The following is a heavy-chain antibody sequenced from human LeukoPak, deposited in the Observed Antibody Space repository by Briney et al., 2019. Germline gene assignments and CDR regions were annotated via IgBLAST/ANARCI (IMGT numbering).Heavy chain of an antibody. CDR1: GFIFDDYG. V-gene: IGHV3-20*04. Sequence: GGSLRLSCAASGFIFDDYGMSWVRQAPGKGLEWVSGINWNGGSTGYADSVKGRFTISRDNAKNSLYLQMNSLRAEDTALYYCARRMYYYDSCGYGKGDFDIWGQGKMVTVSS. J-gene: IGHJ3*02. CDR3: ARRMYYYDSCGYGKGDFDI. CDR2: INWNGGST. D-gene: IGHD3-22*01.